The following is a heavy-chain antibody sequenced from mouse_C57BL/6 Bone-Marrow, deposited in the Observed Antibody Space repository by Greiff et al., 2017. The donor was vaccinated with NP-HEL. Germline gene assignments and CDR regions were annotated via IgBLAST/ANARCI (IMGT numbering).Heavy chain of an antibody. J-gene: IGHJ4*01. Sequence: VKLMESGPGLVAPSQSLSITCTVSGFSLTSYAISWVRQPPGKGLEWLGVIWTGGGTNYNSALKSRLSISKDNSKSQVFLKMNSLQTDDTARYYCARKGGTTVVAPYYYAMDYWGQGTSVTVSS. CDR3: ARKGGTTVVAPYYYAMDY. CDR2: IWTGGGT. D-gene: IGHD1-1*01. CDR1: GFSLTSYA. V-gene: IGHV2-9-1*01.